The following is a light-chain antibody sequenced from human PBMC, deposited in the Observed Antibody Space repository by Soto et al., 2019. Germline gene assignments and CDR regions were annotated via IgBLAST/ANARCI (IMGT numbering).Light chain of an antibody. J-gene: IGLJ1*01. Sequence: QSVLTQPPSVSEAPRQRVTISCSGSNSNIGNNEVSWYQQLPGKAPKLLIFYNELLPSGVSDRFSGSKSGTSASLAISGLQSEDEADYYCASWDDSLNVYVFGTGTKLTVL. CDR1: NSNIGNNE. V-gene: IGLV1-36*01. CDR3: ASWDDSLNVYV. CDR2: YNE.